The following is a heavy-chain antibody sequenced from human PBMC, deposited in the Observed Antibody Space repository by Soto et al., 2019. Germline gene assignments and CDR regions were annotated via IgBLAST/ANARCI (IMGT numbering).Heavy chain of an antibody. J-gene: IGHJ6*02. CDR2: INHSGST. V-gene: IGHV4-34*01. Sequence: SETMSLTRAVYSVTVSCYYCSWIRKNPGKGLEWIGEINHSGSTNYNPSLKSRVTMTVDTSKNQFSLKLSSVTAADTAVYYCARAVIRTNGSAMWRSGNYYYGMDLWGQGTTVTVS. CDR3: ARAVIRTNGSAMWRSGNYYYGMDL. CDR1: SVTVSCYY. D-gene: IGHD3-10*01.